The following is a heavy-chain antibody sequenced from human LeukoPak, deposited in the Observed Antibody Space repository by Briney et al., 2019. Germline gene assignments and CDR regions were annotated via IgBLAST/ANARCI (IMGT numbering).Heavy chain of an antibody. CDR2: ISGSGGST. D-gene: IGHD4-11*01. CDR1: GFTFSSYA. V-gene: IGHV3-23*01. J-gene: IGHJ4*02. CDR3: ARAPYYSDYLDY. Sequence: PGGSLRLSCAASGFTFSSYAMSWVRQALGKGLEWVSAISGSGGSTYYADSVKGRFTISRDNSKNTLHLQMNSLRAEDTAVYYCARAPYYSDYLDYWGQGTLVTVSS.